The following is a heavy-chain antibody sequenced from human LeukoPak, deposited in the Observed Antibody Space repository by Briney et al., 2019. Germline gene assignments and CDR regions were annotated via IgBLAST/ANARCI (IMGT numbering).Heavy chain of an antibody. CDR2: IIPIFGTA. Sequence: GASVKVSCKASGGTFSSYAISWVRQAPGQGLEWMGRIIPIFGTANYAQKFQGRVTITTDESTSTPYMELSSLRSEDTAVYYCARGPLLPLDYWGQGTLVTVSS. J-gene: IGHJ4*02. CDR1: GGTFSSYA. D-gene: IGHD1-26*01. V-gene: IGHV1-69*05. CDR3: ARGPLLPLDY.